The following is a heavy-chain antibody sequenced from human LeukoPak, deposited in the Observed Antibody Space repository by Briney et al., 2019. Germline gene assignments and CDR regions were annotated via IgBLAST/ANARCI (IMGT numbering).Heavy chain of an antibody. CDR3: TRQSAVAGYFDY. D-gene: IGHD6-19*01. Sequence: GGSLKLSCAASGFTFSGSAMHWVRQASGKGLEWVGRIRSKANSYATAYAASVKGRFTIYRDDSKNTAYLKMNSLKTEDTAVYYCTRQSAVAGYFDYWGQGTLVTVSS. J-gene: IGHJ4*02. CDR2: IRSKANSYAT. V-gene: IGHV3-73*01. CDR1: GFTFSGSA.